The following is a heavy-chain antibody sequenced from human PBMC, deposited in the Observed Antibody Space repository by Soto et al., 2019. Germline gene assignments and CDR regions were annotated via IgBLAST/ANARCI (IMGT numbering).Heavy chain of an antibody. V-gene: IGHV3-33*01. CDR3: ARDAHSGYYPRPFDY. CDR2: IWYDGSNK. Sequence: PGGSLRLSCAASGFTFGSYGMHWVRQAPGKGLEWVAVIWYDGSNKYYADSVKGRFTISRDNSKNTLYLQMNSLRAEDTAVYYCARDAHSGYYPRPFDYWGQGTLVTVSS. D-gene: IGHD3-22*01. J-gene: IGHJ4*02. CDR1: GFTFGSYG.